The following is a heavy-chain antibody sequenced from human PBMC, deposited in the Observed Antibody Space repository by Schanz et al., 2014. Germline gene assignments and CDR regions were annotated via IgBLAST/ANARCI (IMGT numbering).Heavy chain of an antibody. D-gene: IGHD6-13*01. CDR3: AREQIMAAAGVVDY. CDR1: GFTFRDYY. V-gene: IGHV3-11*05. Sequence: QVQLVESGGGLVKPGGSLRLSCAASGFTFRDYYMSWIRQAPGKGLEWVSDISSGSSYANYADSVKGRFTISRDNAKNSLYLQMNSLRAEDTAVYYCAREQIMAAAGVVDYWGHGTLVTVSS. CDR2: ISSGSSYA. J-gene: IGHJ4*01.